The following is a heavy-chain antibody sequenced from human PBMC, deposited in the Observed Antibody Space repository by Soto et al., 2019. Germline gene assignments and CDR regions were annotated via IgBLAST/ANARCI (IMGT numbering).Heavy chain of an antibody. J-gene: IGHJ6*02. CDR1: CASFSGYS. CDR2: IEHSGST. CDR3: ARSYKDGYSYGYGSGYYYCYGMDV. D-gene: IGHD5-18*01. Sequence: SETLSLTCAVHCASFSGYSWSWIRQPPWKGLEWIGDIEHSGSTNYNSSLRSRVTISLDTSKNHFSLKLNSVTAADTAVYYCARSYKDGYSYGYGSGYYYCYGMDVWGQGTTVTVSS. V-gene: IGHV4-34*01.